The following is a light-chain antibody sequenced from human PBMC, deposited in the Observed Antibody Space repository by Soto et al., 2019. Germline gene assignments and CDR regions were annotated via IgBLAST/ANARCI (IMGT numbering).Light chain of an antibody. Sequence: EVVLTQSPATLSLSPGERATLSCTASQSVTTYLAWYQQKPGQAPRLLIYDASTRATGIPARFSGSGSGTDFTPTISSLEPEDFAVYYCQRRSNWPPGVTFGPGTKWISN. CDR2: DAS. V-gene: IGKV3-11*01. CDR3: QRRSNWPPGVT. CDR1: QSVTTY. J-gene: IGKJ3*01.